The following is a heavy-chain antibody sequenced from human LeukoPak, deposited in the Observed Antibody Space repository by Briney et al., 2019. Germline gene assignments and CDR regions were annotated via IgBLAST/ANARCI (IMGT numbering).Heavy chain of an antibody. J-gene: IGHJ5*02. CDR3: ARGPAVTNWFDP. CDR1: GGTFSSYA. CDR2: IIPIFGTA. D-gene: IGHD4-23*01. V-gene: IGHV1-69*13. Sequence: ASVNVSCKASGGTFSSYAISWVRQAPGQGPKWMGGIIPIFGTANYAQKFQGRVTITADESTSTAYMELSSLRSEDTAVYYCARGPAVTNWFDPWGQGTLVTVSS.